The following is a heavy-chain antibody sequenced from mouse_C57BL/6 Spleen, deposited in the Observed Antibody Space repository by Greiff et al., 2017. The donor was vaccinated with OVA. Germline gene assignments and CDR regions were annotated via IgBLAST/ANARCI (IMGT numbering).Heavy chain of an antibody. D-gene: IGHD1-1*01. CDR3: ARAGRSYGYAMDD. J-gene: IGHJ4*01. V-gene: IGHV5-17*01. CDR1: GFTFSDYG. CDR2: ISSGSSTI. Sequence: EVKLVESGGGLVKPGGSLKLSCAASGFTFSDYGMHWVRQAPEKGLEWVAYISSGSSTIYYADTVKGRFTISRDNAKNTLFLQMTRLRSEDTAMYYCARAGRSYGYAMDDWGQGTSVTVSS.